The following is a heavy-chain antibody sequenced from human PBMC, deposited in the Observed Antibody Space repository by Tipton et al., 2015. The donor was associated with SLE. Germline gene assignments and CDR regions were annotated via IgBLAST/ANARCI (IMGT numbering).Heavy chain of an antibody. CDR2: INPSGAGT. V-gene: IGHV1-46*01. Sequence: QLVQSGPEVKKPGASVTLSCKASGYTFSRYYMHWVRQVPGQGLEWMGIINPSGAGTAYAQGFQGRVTMTRDTSTSTLYMELRSLISEDTAVYYCARGKTTDGMDVWGQGTTVTVSS. CDR1: GYTFSRYY. J-gene: IGHJ6*02. CDR3: ARGKTTDGMDV. D-gene: IGHD4-11*01.